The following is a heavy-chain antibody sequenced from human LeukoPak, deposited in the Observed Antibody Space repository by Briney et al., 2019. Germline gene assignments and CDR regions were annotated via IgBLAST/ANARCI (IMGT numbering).Heavy chain of an antibody. V-gene: IGHV1-8*01. CDR1: GYTFTTYD. J-gene: IGHJ4*02. Sequence: ASVKVSCKASGYTFTTYDINWVRQATGQGLEWMGWMNPNSGNTGYAQKLQGRVTMTTDTSTSTAYMELRSLRSDDTAVYYCARGRITMVRGVIIREFDYWGQGTLVTVSS. D-gene: IGHD3-10*01. CDR3: ARGRITMVRGVIIREFDY. CDR2: MNPNSGNT.